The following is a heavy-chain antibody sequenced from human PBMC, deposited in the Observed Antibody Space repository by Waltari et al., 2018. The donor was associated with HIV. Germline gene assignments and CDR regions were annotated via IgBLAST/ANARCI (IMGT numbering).Heavy chain of an antibody. CDR1: GVTLGRFA. J-gene: IGHJ4*02. Sequence: QVHLVESGGGVVKPGRSLRRSWSASGVTLGRFALHWVRQSPGNGLEWVALISYDGSAKYYADSVKGRFTISRDNSKNTLYLQMKNLGTDDTAVFFCARDSTSMVSYFDYWGRGILVTVSS. D-gene: IGHD5-18*01. V-gene: IGHV3-30-3*01. CDR2: ISYDGSAK. CDR3: ARDSTSMVSYFDY.